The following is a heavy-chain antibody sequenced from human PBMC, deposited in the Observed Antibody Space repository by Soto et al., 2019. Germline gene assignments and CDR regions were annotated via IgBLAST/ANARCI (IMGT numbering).Heavy chain of an antibody. CDR1: GYTFTSYA. CDR3: ATLHGGYGGPDY. Sequence: ASVKVSCKASGYTFTSYAIYWVRQAPGQRLEWMGWINAGNGDTKYSQNFQGRVTISRDRSAGTAYMELSSLRSEDTAVYYCATLHGGYGGPDYWGQGTLVTVSS. D-gene: IGHD3-16*01. J-gene: IGHJ4*02. CDR2: INAGNGDT. V-gene: IGHV1-3*01.